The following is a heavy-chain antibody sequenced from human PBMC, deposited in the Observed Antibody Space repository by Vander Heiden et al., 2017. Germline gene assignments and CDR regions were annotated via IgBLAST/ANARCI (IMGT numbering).Heavy chain of an antibody. J-gene: IGHJ4*02. V-gene: IGHV3-7*01. Sequence: EVQLVESGGGLVQPGGYLRLSCAACGFTFSGYWMSWVRQAPGKGLEWVANIKQDGSEKYYVDSVKGRVTISRDNAKNSLYLQMNSLRAEDTAVYYCARDLVDDYYDREDYFDYWGQGTLVTVYS. D-gene: IGHD3-22*01. CDR3: ARDLVDDYYDREDYFDY. CDR1: GFTFSGYW. CDR2: IKQDGSEK.